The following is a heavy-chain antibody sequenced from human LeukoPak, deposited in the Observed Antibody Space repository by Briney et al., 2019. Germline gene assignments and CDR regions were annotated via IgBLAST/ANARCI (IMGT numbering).Heavy chain of an antibody. CDR1: GFTFSSYG. J-gene: IGHJ4*02. D-gene: IGHD2-2*01. Sequence: PGGSLRLSCAASGFTFSSYGMHWVRQAPGKGLEWVAVIWYDGSNKYYAASVKGRFTISRVNSKNTLYLQLNSLRAEDTAVYYCAKDGGCSSTTCYSPYYFDYWGQGTLVTVSS. V-gene: IGHV3-30*02. CDR3: AKDGGCSSTTCYSPYYFDY. CDR2: IWYDGSNK.